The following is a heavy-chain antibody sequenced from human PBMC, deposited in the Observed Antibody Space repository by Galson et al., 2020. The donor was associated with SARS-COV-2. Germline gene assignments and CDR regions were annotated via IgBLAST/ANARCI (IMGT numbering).Heavy chain of an antibody. J-gene: IGHJ5*02. CDR1: GFTFSSYG. Sequence: GGSLRLSCAASGFTFSSYGMHWVRQAPGKGLEWVAVIWYDGSNKYYADSVKGRFTISRDTSKNTLYLQMNSLRAEDTAVYYCAKDLLIGRNWFDPWCQGTLVTVSS. CDR3: AKDLLIGRNWFDP. D-gene: IGHD3-22*01. V-gene: IGHV3-33*06. CDR2: IWYDGSNK.